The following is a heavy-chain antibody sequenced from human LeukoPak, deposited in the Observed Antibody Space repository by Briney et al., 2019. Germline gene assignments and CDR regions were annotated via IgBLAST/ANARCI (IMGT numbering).Heavy chain of an antibody. D-gene: IGHD3-3*01. J-gene: IGHJ5*02. CDR1: AFRFDDYG. CDR2: IMWNGGST. CDR3: TRGWRNMAFDH. Sequence: GGSLRLSCAASAFRFDDYGMAWVRQAPGKGLEWVSGIMWNGGSTTYADSVKGRFTISRDNAKNTLFLQMNSLRVEDTAVYYCTRGWRNMAFDHWGQGTLVTVSS. V-gene: IGHV3-20*04.